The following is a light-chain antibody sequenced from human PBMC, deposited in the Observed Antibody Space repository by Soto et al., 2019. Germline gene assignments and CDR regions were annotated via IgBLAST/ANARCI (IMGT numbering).Light chain of an antibody. CDR2: GAS. V-gene: IGKV3-20*01. CDR1: QSVSSSY. Sequence: EIVLTQSPGTLSLSPGERATLSCRASQSVSSSYLAWYQQKPGQGPRLLIYGASSRATGIPDRFSGSGSGTDFALTIKRLEPEDFAVYYCQQYGNSPRTLGQGTKVDIK. J-gene: IGKJ1*01. CDR3: QQYGNSPRT.